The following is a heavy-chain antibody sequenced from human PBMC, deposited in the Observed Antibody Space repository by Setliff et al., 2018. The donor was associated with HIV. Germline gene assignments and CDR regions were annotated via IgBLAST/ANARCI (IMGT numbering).Heavy chain of an antibody. V-gene: IGHV4-39*01. CDR1: GGSIDNNKYY. CDR3: GRQAWDHQSSGYFVDY. D-gene: IGHD6-19*01. Sequence: SETLSLTCSVSGGSIDNNKYYWTWIRQPPGKGLEWTGSIYHTGRTYYNRSLESRLTISIDTSKNQFSLKVTSMTAADTAVYYCGRQAWDHQSSGYFVDYWGQGTLVTVSS. CDR2: IYHTGRT. J-gene: IGHJ4*02.